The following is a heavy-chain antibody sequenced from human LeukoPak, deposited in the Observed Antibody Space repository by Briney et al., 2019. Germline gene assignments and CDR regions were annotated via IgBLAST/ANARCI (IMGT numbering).Heavy chain of an antibody. D-gene: IGHD3-22*01. CDR1: GYSFTSYW. V-gene: IGHV5-51*01. Sequence: GESLKISCQGSGYSFTSYWIGWVRQMPGKGLEWMGIIYPGDSDTRYSPSFQGQVTISADKSISTAYLQWSSLKASDTAMYYCARRTTYYGGFFDYWGQGTLVTVSS. J-gene: IGHJ4*02. CDR3: ARRTTYYGGFFDY. CDR2: IYPGDSDT.